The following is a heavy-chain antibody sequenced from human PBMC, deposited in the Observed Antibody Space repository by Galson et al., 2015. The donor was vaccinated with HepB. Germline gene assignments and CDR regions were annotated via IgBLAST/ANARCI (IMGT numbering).Heavy chain of an antibody. D-gene: IGHD2-21*02. CDR2: ISSNGGST. Sequence: SLRLSCAASGFTFSSYAMHWVRQAPGKGLEYVSAISSNGGSTYYANSVKGRFTISRDNSKNTLYLQMGSLRAEDMAVYYCARAAYCGGDCYLSAFDVGGQGTMVTVSS. J-gene: IGHJ3*01. CDR3: ARAAYCGGDCYLSAFDV. V-gene: IGHV3-64*01. CDR1: GFTFSSYA.